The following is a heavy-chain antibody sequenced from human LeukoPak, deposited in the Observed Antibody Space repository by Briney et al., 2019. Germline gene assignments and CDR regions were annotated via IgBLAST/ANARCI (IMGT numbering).Heavy chain of an antibody. CDR1: GFTVSSNY. J-gene: IGHJ4*02. CDR3: AKRAVPGNAFFDN. CDR2: ISGSGGST. D-gene: IGHD6-19*01. V-gene: IGHV3-23*01. Sequence: GGSLRLSCAASGFTVSSNYMTWVRQPPGKGLEWVSSISGSGGSTYYADSVKGRFTISRDNSKNTLFLQMNSLRAEDTAVYYCAKRAVPGNAFFDNWGQGTLVTVSS.